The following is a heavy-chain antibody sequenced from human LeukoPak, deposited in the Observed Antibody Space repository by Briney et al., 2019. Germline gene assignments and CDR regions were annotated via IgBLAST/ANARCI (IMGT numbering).Heavy chain of an antibody. CDR1: GYTFTSYD. Sequence: ASVKVSCKASGYTFTSYDINWVRQATGQGLEWMGWMNPNSGNTGYAQKFQGRVTMTRNTSISTAYMELSSLRSEDTAVYYCATLGLEVPAATDAFDIWGQGTMVTVSS. V-gene: IGHV1-8*01. CDR2: MNPNSGNT. CDR3: ATLGLEVPAATDAFDI. J-gene: IGHJ3*02. D-gene: IGHD2-2*01.